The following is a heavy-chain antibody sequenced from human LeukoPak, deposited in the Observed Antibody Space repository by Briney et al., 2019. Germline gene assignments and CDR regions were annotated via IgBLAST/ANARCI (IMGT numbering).Heavy chain of an antibody. V-gene: IGHV5-51*01. D-gene: IGHD1-14*01. CDR1: GYSFTSYW. CDR3: AKQGRSSSPGYNREFDY. CDR2: IYPGDSDT. J-gene: IGHJ4*02. Sequence: GESLKISCKGSGYSFTSYWIAWVRQMPGEGLEWMGIIYPGDSDTRYSPSFQGQVTISADKSISTAYLQWSSLKASDTAMYYCAKQGRSSSPGYNREFDYWGQGTLVTVAS.